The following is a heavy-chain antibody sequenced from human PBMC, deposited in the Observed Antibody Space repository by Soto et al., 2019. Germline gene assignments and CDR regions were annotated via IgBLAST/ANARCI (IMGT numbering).Heavy chain of an antibody. V-gene: IGHV1-69*01. Sequence: QVQLVQSGAEVKKPGSSVMVSCKASGGTFSSYAISWVRQAPGQGLEWMGGIIPIFGTANYAQKFQGRVKITADESTSTAYVELRILGSEDMSVAYCAIVGGYNWNERGFWLNYLGQRTLVTVSS. J-gene: IGHJ4*02. CDR1: GGTFSSYA. D-gene: IGHD1-1*01. CDR3: AIVGGYNWNERGFWLNY. CDR2: IIPIFGTA.